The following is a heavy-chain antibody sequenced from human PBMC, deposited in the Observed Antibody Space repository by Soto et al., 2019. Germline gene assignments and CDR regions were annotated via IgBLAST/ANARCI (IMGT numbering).Heavy chain of an antibody. V-gene: IGHV4-34*01. CDR2: INHSGST. CDR3: ASSPTVTSSRYYYYYMDV. J-gene: IGHJ6*03. D-gene: IGHD4-17*01. CDR1: GGSFSGYY. Sequence: SETLSLTCAVYGGSFSGYYWSWISKPQGKGLEWIGEINHSGSTNYNPSLKSRVTISVDTSKNQFSLKLSSVTAADTAVYYCASSPTVTSSRYYYYYMDVWGKGTTVTVSS.